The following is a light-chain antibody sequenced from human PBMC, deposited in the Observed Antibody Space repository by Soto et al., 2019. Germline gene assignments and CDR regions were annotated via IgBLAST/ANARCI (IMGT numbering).Light chain of an antibody. CDR1: EDISSY. V-gene: IGKV1-9*01. CDR3: QQYYRQAT. CDR2: AAS. J-gene: IGKJ1*01. Sequence: IQLTQSPSSLSASVGDIVTFTCRASEDISSYLVWYQQKPGAAPKLLIYAASALHSGVPSRFSGSGGGTEFTLTISSLQPDDFATYYCQQYYRQATFGQGSKVDIK.